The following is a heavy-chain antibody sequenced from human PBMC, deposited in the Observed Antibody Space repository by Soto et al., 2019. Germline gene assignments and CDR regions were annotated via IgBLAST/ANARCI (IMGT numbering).Heavy chain of an antibody. Sequence: QVQLVESGGGVLQPGRSLRLSCVASGFTFSNFGMHWVRQAPGKGLEWLAGISGDGSVKFYAGSVKGRFTVSRDNSGNSVSLQMNSLRAEDTAIYYCAKYGLETIRASVAFDVWGQGTTVTVSS. V-gene: IGHV3-30*18. CDR1: GFTFSNFG. CDR2: ISGDGSVK. D-gene: IGHD1-1*01. J-gene: IGHJ3*01. CDR3: AKYGLETIRASVAFDV.